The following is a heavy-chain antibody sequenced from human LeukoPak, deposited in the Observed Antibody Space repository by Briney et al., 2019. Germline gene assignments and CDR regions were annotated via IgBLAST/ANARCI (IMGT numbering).Heavy chain of an antibody. V-gene: IGHV4-59*08. CDR1: GGSFSSYY. D-gene: IGHD5-24*01. CDR2: IYYSGST. CDR3: ARHIWHYYYYGMDV. Sequence: SETLSLTCAVYGGSFSSYYWSWIRQPPGKGLEWIGYIYYSGSTNYNPSLKSRVTISVDTSKNQFSLKLSSVTAADTAVYYCARHIWHYYYYGMDVWGQGTTVTVSS. J-gene: IGHJ6*02.